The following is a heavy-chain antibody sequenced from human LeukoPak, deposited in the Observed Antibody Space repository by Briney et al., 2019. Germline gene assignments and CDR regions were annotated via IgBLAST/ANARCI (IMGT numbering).Heavy chain of an antibody. CDR3: ARLGTMILVGGTCWYFDL. J-gene: IGHJ2*01. Sequence: PSETLSLTCTVSGGSVSSDSWNWIRQSPGRGLELIGYIYNNGSTNHNPSLKNRVTISLDKSKGQLSLELSSVTAADPAMYYCARLGTMILVGGTCWYFDLWGRGTLVTVSS. CDR1: GGSVSSDS. CDR2: IYNNGST. D-gene: IGHD1-1*01. V-gene: IGHV4-4*08.